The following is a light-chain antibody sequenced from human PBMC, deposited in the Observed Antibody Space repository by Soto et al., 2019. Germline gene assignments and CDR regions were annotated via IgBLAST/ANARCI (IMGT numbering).Light chain of an antibody. J-gene: IGKJ2*01. CDR3: QQYRSSPYT. CDR2: GAS. CDR1: QSVSSSY. Sequence: EIVLTQSPGTLSLSPGERATLSCRASQSVSSSYLAWYQQKPGQAPRLLIYGASSRATGISDRFSGIGTGNAFTLALSSLDPEDFALYYRQQYRSSPYTFGQGTKLEIK. V-gene: IGKV3-20*01.